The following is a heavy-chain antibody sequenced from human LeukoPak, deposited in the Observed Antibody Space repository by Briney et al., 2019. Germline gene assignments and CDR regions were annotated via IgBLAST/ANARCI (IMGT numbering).Heavy chain of an antibody. D-gene: IGHD1-26*01. CDR1: GGSISSYY. CDR2: IHYSGST. Sequence: SETLSLTCTVSGGSISSYYWSWIRQPPGKGLEWIGYIHYSGSTNYNPSLKSRVTISVDTSKNQFSLKLSSVTAADTAVYYCARGSSGSYSAMGFDYWGQGTLVTVSS. CDR3: ARGSSGSYSAMGFDY. J-gene: IGHJ4*02. V-gene: IGHV4-59*01.